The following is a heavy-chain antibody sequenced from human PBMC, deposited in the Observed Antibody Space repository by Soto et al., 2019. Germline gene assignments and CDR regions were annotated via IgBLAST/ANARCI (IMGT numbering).Heavy chain of an antibody. CDR1: GYTLTELS. CDR3: ATVVYNWFDP. J-gene: IGHJ5*02. V-gene: IGHV1-24*01. D-gene: IGHD2-2*01. Sequence: QVQLLQSGDGVKKPGASVRVSCKISGYTLTELSMHWVRQAPGKGLEWMGGFDPEDGETIYAQKFQGRVTMTEDTSTDTAYMELSSLRSEDTAVYYCATVVYNWFDPWGQGTLVTVSS. CDR2: FDPEDGET.